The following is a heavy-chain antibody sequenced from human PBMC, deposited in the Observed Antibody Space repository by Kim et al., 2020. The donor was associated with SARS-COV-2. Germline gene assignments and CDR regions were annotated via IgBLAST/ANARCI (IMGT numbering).Heavy chain of an antibody. D-gene: IGHD5-18*01. CDR1: GFTFSSYS. J-gene: IGHJ4*02. Sequence: GGSLRLSCAASGFTFSSYSMNWVRQAPGKGPEWVSSISSSASYKYYTDSVKGRFTISRDNAENSLYLQMSSLRAEDTGVYYCARQTGGYTYGYGSSFDYWGQGTLVTVAS. CDR3: ARQTGGYTYGYGSSFDY. V-gene: IGHV3-21*06. CDR2: ISSSASYK.